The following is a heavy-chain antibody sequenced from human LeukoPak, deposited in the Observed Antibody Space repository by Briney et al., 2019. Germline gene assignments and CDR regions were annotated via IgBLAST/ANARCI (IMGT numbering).Heavy chain of an antibody. CDR3: SRDSARRDGYNFDY. D-gene: IGHD5-24*01. CDR2: ISASGYNT. Sequence: GGSLRLSCAASGVTFNSHGMSWVRQSPGKGLEWVATISASGYNTYYADSVTGRFTISRDNSKNTLYLQMNTLRAEDTALYYCSRDSARRDGYNFDYWGQGTLVTVSS. V-gene: IGHV3-23*01. CDR1: GVTFNSHG. J-gene: IGHJ4*02.